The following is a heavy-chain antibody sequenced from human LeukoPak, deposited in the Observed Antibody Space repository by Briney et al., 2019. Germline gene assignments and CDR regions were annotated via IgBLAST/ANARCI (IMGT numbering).Heavy chain of an antibody. CDR2: IYHSGGS. Sequence: SETLSLTCAVSGYSISNDYYWGWIRQPPGKGLEWIGNIYHSGGSYYNPSLKSRVTILVDTPKNQFSLKLSSVTAADTAVYYCAKAGTTGIHHWFDPWGQGNLVTASS. J-gene: IGHJ5*02. CDR3: AKAGTTGIHHWFDP. V-gene: IGHV4-38-2*01. D-gene: IGHD1-1*01. CDR1: GYSISNDYY.